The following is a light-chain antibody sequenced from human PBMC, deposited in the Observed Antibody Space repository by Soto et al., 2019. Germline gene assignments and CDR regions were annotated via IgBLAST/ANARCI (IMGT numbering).Light chain of an antibody. CDR1: SSNIGAGYD. Sequence: QSVLTQPPSVSGAPGQRVTISCTGSSSNIGAGYDVHWYQQLPGTAPKLLIYGNSNRPSGVPDRFSGSKSGTSASLAITGLQAEHEADYYCQSYVSSLSGSVFGGGTKLTVL. CDR3: QSYVSSLSGSV. J-gene: IGLJ3*02. V-gene: IGLV1-40*01. CDR2: GNS.